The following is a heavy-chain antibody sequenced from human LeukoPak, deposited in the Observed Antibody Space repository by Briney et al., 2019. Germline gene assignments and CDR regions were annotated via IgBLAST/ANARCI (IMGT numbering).Heavy chain of an antibody. CDR3: ARLFSPGKFDY. CDR1: GGSISSSSYY. CDR2: IYYSGST. Sequence: AETLSLTCTVSGGSISSSSYYWGWIRQPPGKGLEWIGSIYYSGSTYYNLSLKSRVTISVDTSKNQFSLKLSSVTAADTAVYYCARLFSPGKFDYWGQGTLVTVSS. J-gene: IGHJ4*02. D-gene: IGHD3-10*02. V-gene: IGHV4-39*01.